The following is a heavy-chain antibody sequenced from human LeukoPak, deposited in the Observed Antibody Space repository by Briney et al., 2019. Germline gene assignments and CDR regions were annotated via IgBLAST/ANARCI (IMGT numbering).Heavy chain of an antibody. D-gene: IGHD3-3*01. CDR3: ARVSTYYDFWSGCSDPLDY. J-gene: IGHJ4*02. CDR2: IIPIFGTA. CDR1: GGTFSSYA. Sequence: SVKVSCKASGGTFSSYAISWVRQAPGQGLEWMGGIIPIFGTANYAQKFQGRVTITADESTSTAYMELSSLRSEDTAVYYCARVSTYYDFWSGCSDPLDYWGQGTLVTVSS. V-gene: IGHV1-69*13.